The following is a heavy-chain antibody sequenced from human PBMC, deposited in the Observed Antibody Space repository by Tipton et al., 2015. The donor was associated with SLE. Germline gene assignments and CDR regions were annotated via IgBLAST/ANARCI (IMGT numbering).Heavy chain of an antibody. CDR1: GFTFSNAW. J-gene: IGHJ4*02. Sequence: LRLSCAASGFTFSNAWMSWVRQAPGKGLEWIGEINHSGSTNYNPSLKSRVTISVDTSKNQFSLKLSSVTAADTAVYYCARDPLSGPLDYWGQGTLVTVSS. V-gene: IGHV4-34*01. D-gene: IGHD5-12*01. CDR2: INHSGST. CDR3: ARDPLSGPLDY.